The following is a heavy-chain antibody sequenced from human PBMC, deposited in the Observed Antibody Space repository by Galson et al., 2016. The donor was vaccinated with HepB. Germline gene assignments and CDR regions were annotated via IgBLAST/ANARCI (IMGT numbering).Heavy chain of an antibody. V-gene: IGHV4-61*01. D-gene: IGHD4-17*01. CDR2: ISYSGNT. J-gene: IGHJ4*02. CDR3: ARYSDFGAYGYFDY. CDR1: GVSVISANYY. Sequence: ETLSLTCTVSGVSVISANYYWTWIRQPPGKGLEWIGFISYSGNTNYNASLKSRVTISVDLSKNQFSLKLSSVTAADTAVYYCARYSDFGAYGYFDYWGQGTLVTVSS.